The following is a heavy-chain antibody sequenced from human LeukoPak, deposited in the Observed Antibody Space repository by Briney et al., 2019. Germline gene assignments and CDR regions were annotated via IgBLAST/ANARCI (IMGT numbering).Heavy chain of an antibody. J-gene: IGHJ4*02. CDR2: INHSGST. CDR3: ARVKYYFDY. V-gene: IGHV4-34*01. CDR1: GGSFSGYY. Sequence: SETLSLTCAVYGGSFSGYYWSWIRQPPGKGLERIGEINHSGSTNYNPSLKSRVTISVDTSKNQFSLKLSSVTAADTAVYYCARVKYYFDYWGQGTLVTVSS.